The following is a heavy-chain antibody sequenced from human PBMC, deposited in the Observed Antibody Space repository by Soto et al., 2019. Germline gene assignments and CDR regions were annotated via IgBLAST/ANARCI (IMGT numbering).Heavy chain of an antibody. Sequence: QVQLVQSGAEVKKPGASVKVSCEASGYTFTNYYIHWVRQAPGQGLEWMAVINPSGGSTRYAQKFQCRVTMTRDTSTSTVYMELSSRRSEDTAVYYCAKTYGFLGGYYFDYWGQGTLVTVSS. J-gene: IGHJ4*02. CDR1: GYTFTNYY. D-gene: IGHD3-16*01. CDR3: AKTYGFLGGYYFDY. CDR2: INPSGGST. V-gene: IGHV1-46*01.